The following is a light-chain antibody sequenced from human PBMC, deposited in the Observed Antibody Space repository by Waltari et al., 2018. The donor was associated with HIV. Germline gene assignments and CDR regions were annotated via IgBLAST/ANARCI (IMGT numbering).Light chain of an antibody. J-gene: IGKJ1*01. CDR3: QQYYSFPRT. CDR1: QSVSTN. CDR2: SAS. V-gene: IGKV3-15*01. Sequence: EIVMTQSPATLSVSPGERATLSCRASQSVSTNLAWYQQKPGQAPGLLIYSASTRATGISSRFSGSGSGTDFTLTISCLQSEDFATYYCQQYYSFPRTFGQGTKVEIK.